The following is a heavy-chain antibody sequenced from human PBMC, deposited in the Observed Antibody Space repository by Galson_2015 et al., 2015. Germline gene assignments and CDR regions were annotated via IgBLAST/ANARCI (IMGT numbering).Heavy chain of an antibody. D-gene: IGHD2-2*01. CDR2: INAGNGNT. V-gene: IGHV1-3*01. J-gene: IGHJ3*02. CDR3: AREGGYKDIVVVPAAMNAFDI. Sequence: SVKVSCKASGYTFTSYAMHWVRQAPGQRLEWMGWINAGNGNTKYSQKFQGRVTITRDTSASTAYMELSSLRSEDTAVYYCAREGGYKDIVVVPAAMNAFDIWGQGTMVTVSS. CDR1: GYTFTSYA.